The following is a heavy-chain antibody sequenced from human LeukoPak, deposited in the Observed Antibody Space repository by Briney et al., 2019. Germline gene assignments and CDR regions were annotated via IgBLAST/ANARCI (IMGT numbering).Heavy chain of an antibody. V-gene: IGHV4-61*02. J-gene: IGHJ4*02. D-gene: IGHD3-9*01. CDR1: GYSISSGYY. Sequence: SETLSLTCTVSGYSISSGYYWSWIRQPAGKGLEWIGRIYTSGSTNYNPSLKRRVTISVDTSKHQFSLKLSSVTAADTAVYYCAKSMAILTGYLWSLDYWGQGTLVTVYS. CDR2: IYTSGST. CDR3: AKSMAILTGYLWSLDY.